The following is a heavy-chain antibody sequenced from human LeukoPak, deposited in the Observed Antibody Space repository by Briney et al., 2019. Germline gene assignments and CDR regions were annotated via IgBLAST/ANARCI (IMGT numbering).Heavy chain of an antibody. V-gene: IGHV3-23*01. Sequence: GGSLRLSCAASGFTFSNFAMIWVCQPPGKGLEWVSSIFQGGGEIHYADSVRGRFTISRDNSKSTLFLQMNSLRAEDTAIYYCATYRQVLLPFESWGQGTLVTVSS. D-gene: IGHD5-18*01. CDR1: GFTFSNFA. CDR3: ATYRQVLLPFES. J-gene: IGHJ4*02. CDR2: IFQGGGEI.